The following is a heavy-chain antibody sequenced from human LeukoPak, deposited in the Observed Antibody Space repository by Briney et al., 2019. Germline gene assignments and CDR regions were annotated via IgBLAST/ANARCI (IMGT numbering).Heavy chain of an antibody. CDR3: ARSAYCSGGSCYATGLFHY. CDR2: INHSGST. CDR1: GGSFSGYY. Sequence: PSETLSLTCAVYGGSFSGYYWSWIRQPPGKGLGWIGEINHSGSTNYNPSLKSRVTISVDTSKNQFSLKLSSVTAADTAVYYCARSAYCSGGSCYATGLFHYWGQGTLVTVSS. V-gene: IGHV4-34*01. J-gene: IGHJ4*02. D-gene: IGHD2-15*01.